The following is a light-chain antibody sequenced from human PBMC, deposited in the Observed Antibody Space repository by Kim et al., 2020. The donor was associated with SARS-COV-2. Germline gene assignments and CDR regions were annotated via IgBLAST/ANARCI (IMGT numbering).Light chain of an antibody. CDR2: GNS. Sequence: QRVTICCTGGSYNIEAGYDVHKYQQHPGTAPNHLIYGNSNRPSGVPDRFSGSKSGTSASLAITGLQAEDEADYYCQSYDSSLSGVVFGGGTQLTVL. CDR3: QSYDSSLSGVV. V-gene: IGLV1-40*01. J-gene: IGLJ2*01. CDR1: SYNIEAGYD.